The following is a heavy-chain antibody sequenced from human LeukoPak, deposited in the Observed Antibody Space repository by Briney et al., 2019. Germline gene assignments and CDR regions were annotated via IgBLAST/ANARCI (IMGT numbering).Heavy chain of an antibody. J-gene: IGHJ5*02. CDR2: ISYSGTT. CDR3: ARHGSGTSLALYP. CDR1: GGSMSSYY. D-gene: IGHD3-10*01. V-gene: IGHV4-59*08. Sequence: SETLSLTCTVSGGSMSSYYWSWIRQSPGKGLEWVGYISYSGTTNYNPSLKSRVTISLGTSKNRFSLDLTSVTASDTAVYYCARHGSGTSLALYPWGQGTLVTVSS.